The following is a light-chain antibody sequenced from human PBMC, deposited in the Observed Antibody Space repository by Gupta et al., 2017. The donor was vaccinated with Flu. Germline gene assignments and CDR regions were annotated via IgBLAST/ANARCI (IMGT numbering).Light chain of an antibody. CDR1: QSVSSK. J-gene: IGKJ4*01. Sequence: ERVILSCRASQSVSSKVAWYQHRPGQAPRLLIYDASTRARGIPDKFIGSGSGTAFTLPISSLQSEDFALYYCQQYYNWPPLTFGGGTKVEVK. CDR2: DAS. CDR3: QQYYNWPPLT. V-gene: IGKV3-15*01.